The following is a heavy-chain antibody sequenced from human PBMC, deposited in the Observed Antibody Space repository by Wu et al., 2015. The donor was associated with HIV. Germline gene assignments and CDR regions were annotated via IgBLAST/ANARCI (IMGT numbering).Heavy chain of an antibody. Sequence: QVQLLQSGAEVKNPGSSVRVSCKASGATFTSYALSWVRQAPGQGLEWMGWINANSGDTRYAQKFQGRVTLTRDTSSTTTYMELSGLRSDDTAIYYCARYIAYCYFDFWGRGTLVTVSS. CDR2: INANSGDT. J-gene: IGHJ2*01. D-gene: IGHD3-16*02. V-gene: IGHV1-2*02. CDR3: ARYIAYCYFDF. CDR1: GATFTSYA.